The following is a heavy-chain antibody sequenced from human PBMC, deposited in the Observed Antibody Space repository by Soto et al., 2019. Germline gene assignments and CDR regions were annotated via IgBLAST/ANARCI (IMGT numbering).Heavy chain of an antibody. CDR3: ARIMCGGDCYDFDY. CDR1: GFTFSSYG. CDR2: IWYDGSNK. D-gene: IGHD2-21*02. J-gene: IGHJ4*02. Sequence: QVQLVESGGGVVQPGRSLRLSCAAYGFTFSSYGMHWVRQAPGKGLEWVAVIWYDGSNKYYADSVKGRFTISRDNSKNTLYLQMNSLSAEDTAVYYCARIMCGGDCYDFDYWGQGTLVTVSS. V-gene: IGHV3-33*01.